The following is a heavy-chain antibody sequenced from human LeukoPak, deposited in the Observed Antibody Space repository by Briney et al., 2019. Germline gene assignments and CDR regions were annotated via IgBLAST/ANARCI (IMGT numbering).Heavy chain of an antibody. J-gene: IGHJ4*02. CDR1: GFTFSSYA. D-gene: IGHD4-11*01. V-gene: IGHV3-23*01. CDR3: AKDLDYTTDGYYFDY. Sequence: GGSLRLSCTASGFTFSSYAMNWVRQAPGKGLEWVSGIGAGGTFTYYADSVKGRFTISRDNSRNTLYLQMNSLRADDTAVYYCAKDLDYTTDGYYFDYWGQGTLVTVSS. CDR2: IGAGGTFT.